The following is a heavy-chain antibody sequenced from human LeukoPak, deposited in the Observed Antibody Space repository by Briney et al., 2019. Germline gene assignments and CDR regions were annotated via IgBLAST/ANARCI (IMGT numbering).Heavy chain of an antibody. D-gene: IGHD3-22*01. V-gene: IGHV7-4-1*02. CDR2: INTNTGNP. CDR3: ARGRRYYDSSGRYFDF. CDR1: GYTFTSYA. J-gene: IGHJ4*02. Sequence: ASVKVSCKASGYTFTSYAMNWVRQAPGQGLEWMGWINTNTGNPTYARGFTGRFVFSLDTSVSTAYLQISSLKAEDTAVYYCARGRRYYDSSGRYFDFWGQGTLVTVSS.